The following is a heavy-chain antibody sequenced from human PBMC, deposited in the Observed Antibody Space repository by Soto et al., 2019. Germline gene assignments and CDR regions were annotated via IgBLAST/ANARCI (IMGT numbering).Heavy chain of an antibody. CDR1: RFTFSSYW. V-gene: IGHV3-7*02. Sequence: GSLRISCEASRFTFSSYWIIWVLQTPGKGLEWVANIKEDGSEKYYADSVKGRFTISRDNAKNSLFLQVNSLRAEDTAVYYCARGITGTTYGMDVWGQGTTVTVSS. D-gene: IGHD1-7*01. CDR3: ARGITGTTYGMDV. J-gene: IGHJ6*02. CDR2: IKEDGSEK.